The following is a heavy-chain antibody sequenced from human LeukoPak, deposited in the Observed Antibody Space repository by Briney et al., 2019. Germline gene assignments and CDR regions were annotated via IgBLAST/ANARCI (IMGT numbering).Heavy chain of an antibody. Sequence: ASVKVSCKASGYTFTSYYMHWVRQAPGQGLEWMGIINPSDGFTYFAQRFQGRVTMTRDTSTSTIYMELSSLRSDDTAVYYCARGGARDVLLWFGELSTYFDYWGQGTLVTVSS. J-gene: IGHJ4*02. V-gene: IGHV1-46*01. CDR2: INPSDGFT. CDR1: GYTFTSYY. CDR3: ARGGARDVLLWFGELSTYFDY. D-gene: IGHD3-10*01.